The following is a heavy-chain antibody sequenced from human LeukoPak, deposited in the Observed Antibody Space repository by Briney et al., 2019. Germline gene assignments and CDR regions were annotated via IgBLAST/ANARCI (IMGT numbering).Heavy chain of an antibody. CDR2: IRSNGGST. CDR3: VKYGDYFYGMDV. CDR1: GFTFSSYA. Sequence: GGSLRLSCSASGFTFSSYAMHWVRQAPGKGLEYVSAIRSNGGSTYYADSVKGRFTISRDNSKNTLYLQVSSLRAEDTAMYYCVKYGDYFYGMDVWGKGTTVTVSS. D-gene: IGHD4-17*01. V-gene: IGHV3-64D*06. J-gene: IGHJ6*04.